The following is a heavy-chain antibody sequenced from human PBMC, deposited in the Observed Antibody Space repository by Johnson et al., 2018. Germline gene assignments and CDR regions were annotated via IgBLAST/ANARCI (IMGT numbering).Heavy chain of an antibody. Sequence: VQLVQSGGGVVQPGRSLRLSCAASGFTFSSYAMSWVRQAPGKGLEWVSSISSSSSYIYYADSVKGRFTISRDNSNNTLYLQMSCLRAEDTAVYYCARSLTMVRGVPCYMDVWGKGTTVTVSS. CDR1: GFTFSSYA. J-gene: IGHJ6*03. D-gene: IGHD3-10*01. V-gene: IGHV3-21*01. CDR2: ISSSSSYI. CDR3: ARSLTMVRGVPCYMDV.